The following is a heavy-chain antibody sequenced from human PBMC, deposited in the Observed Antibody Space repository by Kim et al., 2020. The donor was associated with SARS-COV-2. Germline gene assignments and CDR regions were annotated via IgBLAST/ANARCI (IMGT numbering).Heavy chain of an antibody. J-gene: IGHJ4*02. Sequence: SVKRRFTISRDHSKNQLYLQMNRLRAEETAVYYCGSNRDYYGSGSYILDYWGQGTLVTVSS. D-gene: IGHD3-10*01. V-gene: IGHV3-30*01. CDR3: GSNRDYYGSGSYILDY.